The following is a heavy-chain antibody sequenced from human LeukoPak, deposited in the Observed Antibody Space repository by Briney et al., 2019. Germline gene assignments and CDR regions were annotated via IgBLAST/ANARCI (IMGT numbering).Heavy chain of an antibody. CDR1: GFTFSGYA. CDR3: VKDSGNYYGSGDY. D-gene: IGHD1-26*01. CDR2: VSRNGGST. V-gene: IGHV3-64D*06. J-gene: IGHJ4*02. Sequence: GGFLRLSCSASGFTFSGYAMHWVRQAPGKGLEYVSTVSRNGGSTYYADSVKGRFTISRDNSKNTLFLQMSSLRVEDTAVYYCVKDSGNYYGSGDYWGQGTLVTVSS.